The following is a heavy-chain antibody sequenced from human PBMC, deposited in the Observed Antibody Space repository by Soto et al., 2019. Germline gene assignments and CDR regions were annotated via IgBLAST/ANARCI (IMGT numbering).Heavy chain of an antibody. CDR1: GYTLTELS. CDR2: FDPEDGET. Sequence: QVQLVQSGAEVKKPGASVKVSCKVSGYTLTELSMHWVRQAPGKWLEWMGGFDPEDGETIYAQKFQGRVTMTEDTSTDTAYMELSSLRSEDTAVYYCASQVEMATINIAGDYYFDYWGQGTLVTVSS. J-gene: IGHJ4*02. D-gene: IGHD5-12*01. CDR3: ASQVEMATINIAGDYYFDY. V-gene: IGHV1-24*01.